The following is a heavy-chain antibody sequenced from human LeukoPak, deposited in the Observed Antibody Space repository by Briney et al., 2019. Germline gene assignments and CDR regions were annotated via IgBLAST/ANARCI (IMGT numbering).Heavy chain of an antibody. CDR3: ARDPSLRVTLDY. Sequence: GGSLRLSCAASGFTVTGNYMTRVRQAPGKGLEWVAVIWYDGAQKYYADSVKGRFTISRDNTKNTLYLQMNSLRVEDTAVYYCARDPSLRVTLDYWGQGTLVTVSS. CDR2: IWYDGAQK. D-gene: IGHD4-11*01. V-gene: IGHV3-33*08. J-gene: IGHJ4*02. CDR1: GFTVTGNY.